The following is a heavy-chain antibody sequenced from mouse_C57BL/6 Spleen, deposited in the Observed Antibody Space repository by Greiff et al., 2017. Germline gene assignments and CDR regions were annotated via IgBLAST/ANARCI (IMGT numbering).Heavy chain of an antibody. D-gene: IGHD1-1*01. Sequence: QVQLQQSGPELVKPGASVKISCKASGYAFSSSWMNWVKQRPGKGLEWIGRIYPGDGDTNYNGKFKGKATLTADKSSSTAYMQLSSLTSEDSAVYFCARSYYYGSPYYFDCWGQGTTLTVSS. V-gene: IGHV1-82*01. CDR1: GYAFSSSW. CDR2: IYPGDGDT. CDR3: ARSYYYGSPYYFDC. J-gene: IGHJ2*01.